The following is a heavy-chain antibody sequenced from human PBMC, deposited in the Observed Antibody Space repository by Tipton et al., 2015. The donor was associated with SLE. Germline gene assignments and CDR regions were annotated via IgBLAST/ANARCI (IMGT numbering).Heavy chain of an antibody. CDR2: IYHSGIT. D-gene: IGHD3-3*02. J-gene: IGHJ5*02. CDR3: ARGPPFMEWERNRFDP. V-gene: IGHV4-61*01. Sequence: TLSLTCTVSGGTISSSLYYCTWTRQPPGKRLEWIAYIYHSGITNYNPSLQSRVTISVDTSKNQLSLKLTSVTAADTAVYYCARGPPFMEWERNRFDPGGQGTQVTVSS. CDR1: GGTISSSLYY.